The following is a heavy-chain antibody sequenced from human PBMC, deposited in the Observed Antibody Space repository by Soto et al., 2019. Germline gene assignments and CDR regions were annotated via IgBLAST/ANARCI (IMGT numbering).Heavy chain of an antibody. D-gene: IGHD3-16*02. V-gene: IGHV3-7*04. CDR2: IKQDGSEK. J-gene: IGHJ6*02. Sequence: EVQLVESGGGLVQPGGSLRLSCAASGFDLNRYWMRWVRQAPGKGLEWVANIKQDGSEKYYVDSVRGRFTISRDNIKNSLYLERNSLRPEDSAVYYCVRALNSGVYYDDVWGTYLPRSYGLDVWGQGTTVTVS. CDR3: VRALNSGVYYDDVWGTYLPRSYGLDV. CDR1: GFDLNRYW.